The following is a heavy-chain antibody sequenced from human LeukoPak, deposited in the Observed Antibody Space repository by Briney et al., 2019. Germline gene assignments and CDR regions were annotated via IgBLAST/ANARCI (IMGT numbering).Heavy chain of an antibody. J-gene: IGHJ4*02. CDR1: GYTFTSYG. V-gene: IGHV1-46*01. CDR2: INPSGGST. D-gene: IGHD6-19*01. Sequence: ASVKVSCKASGYTFTSYGISWVRQAPGQGLEWMGIINPSGGSTSYAQKFQGRVTMTRDTSTSTVYMELSSLRSEDTAVYYCARVQKGSSGWPFWGQGTLVTVSS. CDR3: ARVQKGSSGWPF.